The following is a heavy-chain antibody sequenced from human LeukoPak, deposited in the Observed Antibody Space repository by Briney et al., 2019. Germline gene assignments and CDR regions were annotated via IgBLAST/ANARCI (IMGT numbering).Heavy chain of an antibody. CDR2: IYSGGST. J-gene: IGHJ4*02. CDR1: GFTFSSNY. Sequence: GGSLRLSCAASGFTFSSNYMSWVRQAPGKGLEWVSVIYSGGSTYYADSVKGRFTISRDNSKNTLYLQMNSLRAEDTAVYYCARSSGSYYWDYFDYWGQGTLVTVSS. CDR3: ARSSGSYYWDYFDY. D-gene: IGHD1-26*01. V-gene: IGHV3-53*01.